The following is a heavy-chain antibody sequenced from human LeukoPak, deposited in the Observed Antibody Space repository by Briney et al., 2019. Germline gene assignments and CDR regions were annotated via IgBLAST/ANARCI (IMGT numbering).Heavy chain of an antibody. Sequence: HPGGSLRLSCAASGFTFSSYAMHWVRQAPGKGLEYVSAISSNGGRTYYANSVKGRFTISRDNSKNTLYLQMGSLRAEDMAVYYCAREGVEWLRGSMDVWGQGTTVTVSS. J-gene: IGHJ6*02. V-gene: IGHV3-64*01. CDR1: GFTFSSYA. CDR3: AREGVEWLRGSMDV. CDR2: ISSNGGRT. D-gene: IGHD5-12*01.